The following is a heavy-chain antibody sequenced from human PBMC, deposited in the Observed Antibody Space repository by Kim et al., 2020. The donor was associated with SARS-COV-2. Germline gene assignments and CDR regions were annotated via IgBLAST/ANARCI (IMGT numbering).Heavy chain of an antibody. D-gene: IGHD3-22*01. J-gene: IGHJ4*02. V-gene: IGHV3-30*02. Sequence: SADSVKGRLTISRDNSKNTLYLQMNSLRAEDTAVDYCAKDGGSGYSPPDYWGQGTLVTVSS. CDR3: AKDGGSGYSPPDY.